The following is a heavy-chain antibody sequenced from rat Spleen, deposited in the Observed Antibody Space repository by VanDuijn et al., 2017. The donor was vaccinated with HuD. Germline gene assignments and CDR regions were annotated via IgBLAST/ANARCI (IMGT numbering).Heavy chain of an antibody. V-gene: IGHV5-20*01. J-gene: IGHJ2*01. CDR1: GFTFSDYY. CDR2: ISYDGGST. CDR3: TRVAFDY. Sequence: EVQLVESDGGLVQPGRSLKLSCVASGFTFSDYYMAWVRQAPTKGLEWVASISYDGGSTYYRDSVKGRFTISRDNAKSTLYLQMNSLRSEDTATYYCTRVAFDYWGQGVMVTVSS.